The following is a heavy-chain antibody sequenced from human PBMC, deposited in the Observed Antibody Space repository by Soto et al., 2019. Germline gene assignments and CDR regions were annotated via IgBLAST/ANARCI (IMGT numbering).Heavy chain of an antibody. CDR3: ARAHSNTHGAFDY. J-gene: IGHJ4*01. CDR2: IIPIFGTA. Sequence: SLKVSCQASGGTFSGYAISWVRQAPGQGLEWMGGIIPIFGTANYAQKFQGRVTITADKSTSTAYMELSSLRSEDTAVYYCARAHSNTHGAFDYCGHGTPVTV. D-gene: IGHD1-26*01. V-gene: IGHV1-69*06. CDR1: GGTFSGYA.